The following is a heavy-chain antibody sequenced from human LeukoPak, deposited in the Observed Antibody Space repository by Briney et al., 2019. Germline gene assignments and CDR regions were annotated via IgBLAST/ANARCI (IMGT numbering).Heavy chain of an antibody. D-gene: IGHD3-10*01. Sequence: SETLSLTCTASGGSISSSSYYWGWIGQPPGKGLEWVGSIYYSGSNYYNSSIKSRATLTVDTSKNQFSLKLSSVTAADTAVYYCARLYYYGSGSSLPFDFWGQGTLVTVSS. CDR2: IYYSGSN. J-gene: IGHJ4*02. V-gene: IGHV4-39*07. CDR1: GGSISSSSYY. CDR3: ARLYYYGSGSSLPFDF.